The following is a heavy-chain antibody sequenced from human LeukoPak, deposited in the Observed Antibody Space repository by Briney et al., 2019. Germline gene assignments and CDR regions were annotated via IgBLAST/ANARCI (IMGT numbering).Heavy chain of an antibody. V-gene: IGHV4-34*01. Sequence: GSLRLSCAASGFTFSNAWMSWVRQAPGKGLEWIGEINHSGSTNYNPSLKSRVTISVDTSKNQFSLKLSSVTAADTAVYYCARGLQPLYYFDYWGQGTLVTVSS. D-gene: IGHD6-13*01. J-gene: IGHJ4*02. CDR3: ARGLQPLYYFDY. CDR1: GFTFSNAW. CDR2: INHSGST.